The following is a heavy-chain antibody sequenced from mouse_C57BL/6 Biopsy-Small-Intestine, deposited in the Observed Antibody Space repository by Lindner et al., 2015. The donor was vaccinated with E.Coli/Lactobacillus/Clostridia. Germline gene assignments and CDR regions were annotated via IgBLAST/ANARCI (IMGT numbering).Heavy chain of an antibody. J-gene: IGHJ3*01. CDR1: GYVFTDYF. Sequence: VQLQESGAELVRPGTSVKVSCKASGYVFTDYFIEWLKQRPGQGLEWLGLINPRNGDSKYNEKFKGKATFTAETSSNTAYMQLSSLTTEDSAIYYCARGILRGAFAYWGQGTLVTVSA. CDR2: INPRNGDS. V-gene: IGHV1-54*02. CDR3: ARGILRGAFAY. D-gene: IGHD1-1*01.